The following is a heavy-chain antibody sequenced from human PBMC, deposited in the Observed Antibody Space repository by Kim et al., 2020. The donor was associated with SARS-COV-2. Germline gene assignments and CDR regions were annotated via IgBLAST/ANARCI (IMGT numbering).Heavy chain of an antibody. CDR3: ARDVDSSGWYDY. V-gene: IGHV4-59*01. J-gene: IGHJ4*02. D-gene: IGHD6-19*01. Sequence: NYDPSLKSRVTISVDTSKHQFSLKLSSVTAADTAVYYCARDVDSSGWYDYCGQGTLVTVSS.